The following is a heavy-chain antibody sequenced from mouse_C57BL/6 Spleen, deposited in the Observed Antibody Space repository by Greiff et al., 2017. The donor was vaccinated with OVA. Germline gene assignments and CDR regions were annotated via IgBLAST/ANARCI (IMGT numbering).Heavy chain of an antibody. CDR2: ISSGSSTI. V-gene: IGHV5-17*01. Sequence: DVQLVESGGGLVKPGGSLKLSCAASGFTFSDYGMHWVRQAPEKGLEWVAYISSGSSTIYYADTVKGRFTISRDNAKNTLFLQMTSLRSEDTAMYYCAGGIDSSGYYAMDYWGQGTSVTVSS. CDR3: AGGIDSSGYYAMDY. CDR1: GFTFSDYG. J-gene: IGHJ4*01. D-gene: IGHD3-2*02.